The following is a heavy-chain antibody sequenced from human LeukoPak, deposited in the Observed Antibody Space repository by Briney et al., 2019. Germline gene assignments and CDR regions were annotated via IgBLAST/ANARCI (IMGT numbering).Heavy chain of an antibody. J-gene: IGHJ4*02. CDR1: GYTLTDLS. D-gene: IGHD3-10*01. Sequence: ASVKVSCKVSGYTLTDLSMHWVRQAPGKGLEWMGGFDPEDGETIYAQKFQGRVTMTEDTSTDTAYMELSSLRSEDTAVYYCATDGGIYGVRGVIWPLDYWGQGTLVTVSS. CDR2: FDPEDGET. V-gene: IGHV1-24*01. CDR3: ATDGGIYGVRGVIWPLDY.